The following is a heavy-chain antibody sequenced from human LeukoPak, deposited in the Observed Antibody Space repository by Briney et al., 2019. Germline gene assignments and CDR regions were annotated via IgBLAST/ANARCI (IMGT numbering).Heavy chain of an antibody. Sequence: PSETLSLTCTVSGGSISSSSYYWGWIRQPPGKGLEWIGSIYYSGCTYYNPSLKSRVTISVDMSKNQFSLKLSSVTAADTAVYYCARDSDYGGNIDYWGQGTLVTVSS. CDR1: GGSISSSSYY. CDR3: ARDSDYGGNIDY. V-gene: IGHV4-39*07. J-gene: IGHJ4*02. D-gene: IGHD4-23*01. CDR2: IYYSGCT.